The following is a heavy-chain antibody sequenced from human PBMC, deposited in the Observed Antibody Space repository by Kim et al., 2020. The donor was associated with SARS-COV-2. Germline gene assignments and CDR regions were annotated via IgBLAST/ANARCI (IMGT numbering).Heavy chain of an antibody. CDR2: MNVYTANT. CDR3: ARDPAYDSSVYAADY. D-gene: IGHD3-22*01. J-gene: IGHJ4*02. CDR1: GYTFTSYG. V-gene: IGHV1-18*01. Sequence: ASVKVSCKASGYTFTSYGISWLRQAPGQGLEWMGWMNVYTANTNYAQNLQARLTMTTDTSTSTAYMALRSLTSDDTAVYYCARDPAYDSSVYAADYWGQGPLVTVSS.